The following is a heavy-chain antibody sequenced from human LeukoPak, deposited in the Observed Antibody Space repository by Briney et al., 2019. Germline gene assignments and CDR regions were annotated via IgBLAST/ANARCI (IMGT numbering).Heavy chain of an antibody. CDR3: ARCKANWPSRIDY. V-gene: IGHV4-39*07. CDR1: GDSISSSSYY. J-gene: IGHJ4*02. CDR2: IPHTGST. Sequence: ASETLSLTCTVSGDSISSSSYYWGWIRRPPGKGLEWVGSIPHTGSTSYFPSLKSRVTISADASKNQFSLRLTSVTAADSAVYYCARCKANWPSRIDYWGQGTLVTVSS. D-gene: IGHD2/OR15-2a*01.